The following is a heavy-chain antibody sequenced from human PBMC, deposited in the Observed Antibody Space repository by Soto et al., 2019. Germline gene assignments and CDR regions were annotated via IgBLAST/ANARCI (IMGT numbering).Heavy chain of an antibody. Sequence: QAQLVQSGAEVRKPGASVKVSCKASGYTFYRHSISWVRQAPGQGLEWMGRINADYGNTQYAQKFRGRVTMTTDTSTTTVYMELTNLRSHDTAVYYCARCIQGDYYYGMDVWGQGTTVTVSS. CDR2: INADYGNT. J-gene: IGHJ6*02. CDR1: GYTFYRHS. D-gene: IGHD5-18*01. V-gene: IGHV1-18*01. CDR3: ARCIQGDYYYGMDV.